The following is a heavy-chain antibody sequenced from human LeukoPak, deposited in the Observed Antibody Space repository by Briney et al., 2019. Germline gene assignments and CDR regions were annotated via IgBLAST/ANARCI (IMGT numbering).Heavy chain of an antibody. CDR1: GFTVSNDY. V-gene: IGHV3-66*02. J-gene: IGHJ5*02. CDR2: IYGVGTT. Sequence: GGSLRLSCAASGFTVSNDYMAWVRQAPGRGLEWVSLIYGVGTTFYTDSVKGRFTISRDNFKNTLYLQMSSLRPEDTALYYCARDRAGAQSWVALDPWGQGTLVTVSS. D-gene: IGHD3-10*01. CDR3: ARDRAGAQSWVALDP.